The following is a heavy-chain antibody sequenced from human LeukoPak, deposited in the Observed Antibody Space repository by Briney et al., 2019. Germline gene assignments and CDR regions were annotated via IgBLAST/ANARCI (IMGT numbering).Heavy chain of an antibody. CDR2: IYSTGST. V-gene: IGHV4-4*07. Sequence: SETLSLTCTVSGGSINRYYWTWIRQPAGKGLEWIGRIYSTGSTNYNPSLKSRVTMSVDTSKNHFSLNLNSVTAADTAVYYYARHLGAQSLIAFDIWGRGTMVTVSS. CDR1: GGSINRYY. CDR3: ARHLGAQSLIAFDI. D-gene: IGHD3-16*01. J-gene: IGHJ3*02.